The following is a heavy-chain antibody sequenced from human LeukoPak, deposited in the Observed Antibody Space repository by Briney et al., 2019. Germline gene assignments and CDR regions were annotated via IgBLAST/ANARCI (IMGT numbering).Heavy chain of an antibody. CDR2: VSGNGGST. CDR1: GFTFSSYA. CDR3: ARLGSSGYYLPLDY. D-gene: IGHD3-22*01. Sequence: GSLRLSCAASGFTFSSYAMHWVRQAPGKRLEYVSAVSGNGGSTSYANSVKGRFTISRDNSKNTLYLQMGSLRPEDMAVYYCARLGSSGYYLPLDYWGQGTLVTVSS. J-gene: IGHJ4*02. V-gene: IGHV3-64*01.